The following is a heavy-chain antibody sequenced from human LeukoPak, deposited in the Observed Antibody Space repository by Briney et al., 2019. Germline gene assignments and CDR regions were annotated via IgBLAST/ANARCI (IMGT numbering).Heavy chain of an antibody. J-gene: IGHJ4*02. Sequence: GGSLRHSCAASGFTFSSHAMNWVRPAPGKGLEWVSPIYDSGGSTYYADSVKGRFTIYRDNSKNTLYLQMNSLRAEDTAVYYCAKVLLGYCSSTSCYTTYYFDYWGQGTLVTVSS. CDR2: IYDSGGST. CDR1: GFTFSSHA. CDR3: AKVLLGYCSSTSCYTTYYFDY. V-gene: IGHV3-23*01. D-gene: IGHD2-2*02.